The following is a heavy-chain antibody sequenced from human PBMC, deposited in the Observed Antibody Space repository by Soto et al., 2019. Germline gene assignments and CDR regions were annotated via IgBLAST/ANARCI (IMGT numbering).Heavy chain of an antibody. V-gene: IGHV3-23*01. J-gene: IGHJ1*01. Sequence: EVQLLESGGGLVQPGGSLRLSCAASGFTFSSYAMSWVRQAPGKGLEWVPGISGSGDSTYYADSVKGRFTISRDNSKNTLYLEMNSLRAEDTAVYYCAKGVPGIAVAGTGYFQQWGQGTLVTVSS. D-gene: IGHD6-19*01. CDR1: GFTFSSYA. CDR3: AKGVPGIAVAGTGYFQQ. CDR2: ISGSGDST.